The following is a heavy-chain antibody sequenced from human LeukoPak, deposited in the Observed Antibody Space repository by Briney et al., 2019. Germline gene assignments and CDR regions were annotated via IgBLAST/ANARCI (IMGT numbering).Heavy chain of an antibody. CDR3: SRLYSGTRPPDY. CDR2: INHSGST. Sequence: SETLSLTCAVYGGSFSGYCWSWIRQPPGKGLEWIGEINHSGSTNYNPSLKSRVTISVDTSKNQISLKVTSVTAADTAIYYCSRLYSGTRPPDYWGQGTLVTVSS. J-gene: IGHJ4*02. D-gene: IGHD2-15*01. V-gene: IGHV4-34*01. CDR1: GGSFSGYC.